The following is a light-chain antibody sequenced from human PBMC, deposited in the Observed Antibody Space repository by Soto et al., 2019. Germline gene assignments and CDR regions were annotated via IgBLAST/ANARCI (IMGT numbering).Light chain of an antibody. J-gene: IGKJ1*01. CDR3: QQRSNWPWT. CDR1: QSVSSY. Sequence: EIVLTQSPATLSLSPGERATLSCRASQSVSSYLAWYQQKPGQAPRLLIYDASNRSTGIPARFSGSGSGTAFTLTISSLEPEDFAVYYCQQRSNWPWTFGQGTKVELK. CDR2: DAS. V-gene: IGKV3-11*01.